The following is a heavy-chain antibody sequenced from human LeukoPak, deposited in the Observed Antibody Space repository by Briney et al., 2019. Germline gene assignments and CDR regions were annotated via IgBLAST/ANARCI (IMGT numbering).Heavy chain of an antibody. CDR1: GYTFTSYG. V-gene: IGHV1-18*01. CDR2: ISAYNGDT. J-gene: IGHJ4*02. D-gene: IGHD2-2*02. Sequence: ASVKASCKASGYTFTSYGISWVRQAPGQGLEWMGWISAYNGDTNYAQKLQGRVTMTTDTSTSTAYMELRSLRSDDTAVYYCARHYQDIVVVPAAILFDYWGQGTLVTVSS. CDR3: ARHYQDIVVVPAAILFDY.